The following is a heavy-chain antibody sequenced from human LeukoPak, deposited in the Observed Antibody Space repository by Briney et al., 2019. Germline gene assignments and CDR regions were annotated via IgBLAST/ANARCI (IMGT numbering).Heavy chain of an antibody. J-gene: IGHJ3*02. Sequence: PSETLSLTCTVSGGSISSYYWSWIRHPPGKGREWIGYIHYSGSHNYNPSLKSRVTISVHRSKNQFSLKLSSVTAADTAVYYCARVRGNGYDYVWGSYRVRAFAIWGQGTMVTVSS. CDR2: IHYSGSH. CDR3: ARVRGNGYDYVWGSYRVRAFAI. CDR1: GGSISSYY. D-gene: IGHD3-16*02. V-gene: IGHV4-59*01.